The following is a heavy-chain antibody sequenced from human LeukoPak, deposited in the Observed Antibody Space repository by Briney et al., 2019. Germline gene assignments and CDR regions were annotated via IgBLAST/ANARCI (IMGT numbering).Heavy chain of an antibody. V-gene: IGHV4-39*01. D-gene: IGHD6-19*01. CDR1: GGSISSTGYY. CDR2: MYYRGTT. CDR3: ASISSGWYRGDY. J-gene: IGHJ4*02. Sequence: SETLSLTCTVSGGSISSTGYYWGWVRQPPGKGLEWIGSMYYRGTTYHNAFLKSRVTISVDTSKNQFSLKLSSVTAADTAVYYCASISSGWYRGDYWGQGTLVTVSS.